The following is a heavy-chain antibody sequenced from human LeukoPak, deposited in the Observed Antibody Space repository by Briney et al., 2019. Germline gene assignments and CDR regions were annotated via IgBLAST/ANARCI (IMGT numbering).Heavy chain of an antibody. Sequence: ASVKVSCKASGYTFINYYMHRVRQAPGQGLEWMGIINPSGGSTSYTQKFQGRVTMTRDTSTSTVYMELSGLRSEDTAVYYCARDWGSGWPGSCFDYWGQGTLVTVSS. D-gene: IGHD6-19*01. CDR1: GYTFINYY. CDR3: ARDWGSGWPGSCFDY. J-gene: IGHJ4*02. V-gene: IGHV1-46*01. CDR2: INPSGGST.